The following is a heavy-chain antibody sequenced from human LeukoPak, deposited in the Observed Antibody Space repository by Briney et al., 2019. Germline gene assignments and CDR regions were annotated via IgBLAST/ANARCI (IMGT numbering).Heavy chain of an antibody. J-gene: IGHJ4*02. V-gene: IGHV1-46*01. CDR3: ARGANLNVLDY. CDR2: INPSGGST. CDR1: GYSFTHYY. Sequence: ASVRVSCKASGYSFTHYYMHWVRQAPGQGLEWMGMINPSGGSTTYAQKFQGRVTMTRDMSTSTVYMELSSLRSEDTAVYYCARGANLNVLDYWGQGTLVTVSS.